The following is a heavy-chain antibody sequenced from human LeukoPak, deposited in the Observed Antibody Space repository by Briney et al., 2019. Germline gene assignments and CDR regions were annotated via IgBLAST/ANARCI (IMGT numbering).Heavy chain of an antibody. V-gene: IGHV3-11*01. CDR2: ISSSGSTI. CDR1: GFTFSDYY. D-gene: IGHD3-10*01. J-gene: IGHJ4*02. CDR3: ARVRLWSYYFDY. Sequence: KTGGSLRLSCAASGFTFSDYYMSWIRQAPGKGLEWVSYISSSGSTIYYADSVKGRFTISRDNAKNSLYLQMNSLRAEDTAVYYCARVRLWSYYFDYWGQGTLVTVSS.